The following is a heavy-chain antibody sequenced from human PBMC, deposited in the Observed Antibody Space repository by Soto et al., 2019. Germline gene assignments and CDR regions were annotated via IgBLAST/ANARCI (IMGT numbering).Heavy chain of an antibody. CDR2: IIPIFGAA. D-gene: IGHD3-22*01. V-gene: IGHV1-69*13. Sequence: SVKVSCKAPGGTFSSYAINWVRQAPGQGLEWMGGIIPIFGAANYAQKFQGRVTITADESTSTAYMELSSLRSEDTAVYYCARGAGYYDSSGHYYRAFDIWGQGTMVTVSS. CDR1: GGTFSSYA. CDR3: ARGAGYYDSSGHYYRAFDI. J-gene: IGHJ3*02.